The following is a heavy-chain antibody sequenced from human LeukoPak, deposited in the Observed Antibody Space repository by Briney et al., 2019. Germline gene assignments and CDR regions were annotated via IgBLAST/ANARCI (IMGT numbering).Heavy chain of an antibody. V-gene: IGHV3-48*03. J-gene: IGHJ4*02. CDR1: GFTFSSYE. CDR2: ISSSGSTI. CDR3: ARDGGDYGSGSYYAY. D-gene: IGHD3-10*01. Sequence: GGSLRLSCAASGFTFSSYEMNWVRQAPGKGLEWVSYISSSGSTIYYADSVKGRFTTSRDNAKKSLYLQMDSLRAEDTAVYYCARDGGDYGSGSYYAYWGQGTLVTVSS.